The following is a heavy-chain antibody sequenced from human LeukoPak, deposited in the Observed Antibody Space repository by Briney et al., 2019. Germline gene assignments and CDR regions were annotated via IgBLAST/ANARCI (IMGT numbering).Heavy chain of an antibody. V-gene: IGHV1-18*01. CDR2: ISAYNGNT. CDR3: ARGGYYDFWSGYWTHYYYYYGMDV. CDR1: GYTFTSYG. D-gene: IGHD3-3*01. J-gene: IGHJ6*02. Sequence: ASAKVSCKASGYTFTSYGISWVRQAPGQGLEWMGWISAYNGNTNYAQKLQGRVTMTTDTSTSTAYMELRSLRSDDTAVYYCARGGYYDFWSGYWTHYYYYYGMDVWGQGTTVTVSS.